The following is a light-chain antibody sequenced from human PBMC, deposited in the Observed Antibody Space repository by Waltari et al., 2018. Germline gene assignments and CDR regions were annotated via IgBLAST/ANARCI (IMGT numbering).Light chain of an antibody. CDR2: AAS. CDR1: QGISSY. J-gene: IGKJ3*01. Sequence: IQLTQSPSSLSASVGDRVTITCRASQGISSYLAWYQQNPGKPPKLLIYAASTLQSGVPSRFSGSGSGTDITLTISSLQPEDFATYYCQQLNSYPVTFGPGTKVD. V-gene: IGKV1-9*01. CDR3: QQLNSYPVT.